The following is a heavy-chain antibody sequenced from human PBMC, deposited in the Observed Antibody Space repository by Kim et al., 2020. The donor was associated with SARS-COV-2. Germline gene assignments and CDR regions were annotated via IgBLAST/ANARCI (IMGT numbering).Heavy chain of an antibody. J-gene: IGHJ3*02. V-gene: IGHV3-13*04. D-gene: IGHD3-22*01. CDR3: VRGYDSSGYRDAFDI. CDR2: IGTAGDT. CDR1: GFTFSSYD. Sequence: GGSLRLSCAASGFTFSSYDMHWVRQATGKGLEWVSAIGTAGDTYYPGSVKGRFTISRENAKNSLYLQMNSLRAGDTAVYYCVRGYDSSGYRDAFDIWGQGTMVTVSS.